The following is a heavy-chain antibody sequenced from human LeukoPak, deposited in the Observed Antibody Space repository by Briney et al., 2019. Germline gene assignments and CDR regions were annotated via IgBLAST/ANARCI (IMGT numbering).Heavy chain of an antibody. CDR3: VREGSKWYYDF. Sequence: PGGALRHSCAASGFTLNMYWIYWVRQVPGEGGVEGSRITRDGGGTNYADSVKGRFTISRDNAKNTVYLQRNSLRLEDTAVYYCVREGSKWYYDFWGQGSLVTVSS. D-gene: IGHD2-15*01. CDR2: ITRDGGGT. V-gene: IGHV3-74*01. J-gene: IGHJ4*02. CDR1: GFTLNMYW.